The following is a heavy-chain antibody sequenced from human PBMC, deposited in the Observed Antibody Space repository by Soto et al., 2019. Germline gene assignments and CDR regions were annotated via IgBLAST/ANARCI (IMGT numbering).Heavy chain of an antibody. CDR3: ARDLGVGDYDMLTENAY. CDR1: GGTFSRYT. D-gene: IGHD3-9*01. CDR2: IIPILGIA. V-gene: IGHV1-69*08. J-gene: IGHJ4*02. Sequence: QVQLVQSGAEVKKPGSSVKVSCKASGGTFSRYTISWVRQAPGQGLEWMGRIIPILGIANYAQKFQGRVTITADKSTSTAYMELSSLRSEDTAVYSCARDLGVGDYDMLTENAYWGQGTLVTVSS.